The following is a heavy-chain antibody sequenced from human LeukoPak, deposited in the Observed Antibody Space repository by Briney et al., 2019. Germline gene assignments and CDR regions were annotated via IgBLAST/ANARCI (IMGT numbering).Heavy chain of an antibody. J-gene: IGHJ4*02. Sequence: GGSLRLSCAASGFTFSSYEMNWVRQAPGKGLEWVSYISSSGSTIYYADSVKGRFTISRDNAKNSLYLQMNSLRAEDTAVYYCARDQVSVAGTGIDYWGQGTLVTVSS. CDR2: ISSSGSTI. V-gene: IGHV3-48*03. D-gene: IGHD6-19*01. CDR3: ARDQVSVAGTGIDY. CDR1: GFTFSSYE.